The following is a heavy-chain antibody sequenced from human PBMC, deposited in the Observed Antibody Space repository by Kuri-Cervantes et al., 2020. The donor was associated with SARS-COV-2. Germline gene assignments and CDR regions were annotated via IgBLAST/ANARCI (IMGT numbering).Heavy chain of an antibody. CDR1: GFTFSSYE. Sequence: GESLKISCAASGFTFSSYEMNWVRQAPGKGLEWVSGINWNGGSTGYADSWKGRFTIPRDNAKNSLYLQMNSLRAADTALYYCARGLVAATPGFFQHWGQGTLVTVSS. V-gene: IGHV3-20*04. D-gene: IGHD2-15*01. CDR2: INWNGGST. J-gene: IGHJ1*01. CDR3: ARGLVAATPGFFQH.